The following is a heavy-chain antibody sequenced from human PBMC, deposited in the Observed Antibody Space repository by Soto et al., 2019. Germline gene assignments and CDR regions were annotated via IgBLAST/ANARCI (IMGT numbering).Heavy chain of an antibody. V-gene: IGHV3-30*18. D-gene: IGHD3-16*01. CDR3: AKVHTYVRGGGYYFDY. CDR2: ISYDGSNK. CDR1: GFTFSSYG. Sequence: GGSLRLSCAASGFTFSSYGMHWVRQAPGKGLEWVAVISYDGSNKYYADSVKGRFTISRDNSKNTLYLQMNSLRAEDTAVYYCAKVHTYVRGGGYYFDYWGQGTLVTV. J-gene: IGHJ4*02.